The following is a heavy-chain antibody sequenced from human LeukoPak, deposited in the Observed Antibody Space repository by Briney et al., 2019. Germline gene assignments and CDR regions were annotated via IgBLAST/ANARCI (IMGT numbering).Heavy chain of an antibody. V-gene: IGHV4-34*01. D-gene: IGHD2-21*02. Sequence: PSETLSLTCAVYGVSFSGYYWSWIRQPPGKGLEWIGEINHSGSTNYNPSLKSRVTISVDTSKNQFSLKLSSVTAADTAVYYCARGGQPQYCGGDCYYFDYWGQGTLVTVSS. J-gene: IGHJ4*02. CDR3: ARGGQPQYCGGDCYYFDY. CDR1: GVSFSGYY. CDR2: INHSGST.